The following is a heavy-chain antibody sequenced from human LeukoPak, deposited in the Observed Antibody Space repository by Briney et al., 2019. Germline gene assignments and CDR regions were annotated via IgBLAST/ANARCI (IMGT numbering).Heavy chain of an antibody. V-gene: IGHV3-33*08. Sequence: PGGSLRLSCAASGFTFSSYGMHWVRQAPGKGLEWVAVIWYDGSNKYYADSVKGRFTISRDNSKNTLYLQMNSLRAEDTAVYYCARGRSGRGTYYDILTGYGDAFDIWGQGTMVTVSS. CDR2: IWYDGSNK. CDR1: GFTFSSYG. CDR3: ARGRSGRGTYYDILTGYGDAFDI. J-gene: IGHJ3*02. D-gene: IGHD3-9*01.